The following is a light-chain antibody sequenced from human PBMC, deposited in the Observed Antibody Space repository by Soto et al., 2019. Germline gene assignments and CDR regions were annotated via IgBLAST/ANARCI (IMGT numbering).Light chain of an antibody. Sequence: QSALTQPASVSGSPGQSITISCTGTSSDVGGYNYVSWYQQHPGKAPKLMIYDVSNRPSGVSNRFSGSKSGNTASLTISGLQAEDEADYYCSSYTSSSLYVFGTWTKLNVL. CDR3: SSYTSSSLYV. V-gene: IGLV2-14*01. CDR2: DVS. J-gene: IGLJ1*01. CDR1: SSDVGGYNY.